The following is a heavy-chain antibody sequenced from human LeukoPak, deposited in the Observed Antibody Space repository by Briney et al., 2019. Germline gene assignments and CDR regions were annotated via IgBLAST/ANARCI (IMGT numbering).Heavy chain of an antibody. CDR2: IYYSGST. CDR3: ARELDGSGSYPQNWFDP. Sequence: SETLSLTCTVSGGSISSYYWSWIRQPPGKGLEWIGYIYYSGSTNYNPSLKSRVTISVDTSKNQFSLKLSSVIAADTAVYYCARELDGSGSYPQNWFDPWGQGTLVTVSS. D-gene: IGHD3-10*01. CDR1: GGSISSYY. J-gene: IGHJ5*02. V-gene: IGHV4-59*01.